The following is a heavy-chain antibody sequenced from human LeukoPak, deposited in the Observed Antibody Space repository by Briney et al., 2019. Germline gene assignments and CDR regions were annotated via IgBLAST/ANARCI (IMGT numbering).Heavy chain of an antibody. Sequence: GGSLRLSCGVSGFTFTSDAMCWVRQAPGKGLEWVSAISAAGEGTYYADSVKGRFTISRDNSKNTLYLQMNSLRAEDTAVYYCAKLWFGVDNWFDPWGQGTLVTVSS. J-gene: IGHJ5*02. CDR1: GFTFTSDA. V-gene: IGHV3-23*01. D-gene: IGHD3-10*01. CDR2: ISAAGEGT. CDR3: AKLWFGVDNWFDP.